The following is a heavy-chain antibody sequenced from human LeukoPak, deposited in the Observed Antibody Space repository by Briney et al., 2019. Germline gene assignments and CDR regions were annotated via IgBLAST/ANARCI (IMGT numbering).Heavy chain of an antibody. J-gene: IGHJ4*02. CDR3: ARHGESHGNNHFDC. D-gene: IGHD1/OR15-1a*01. Sequence: SETLSLTCTVSGYSISSYYWSWIRQPPGKGLEWIGYIYYSGSTNYNPSLKSRVTISVDTSKNQFSLKLRSVTAADTALNYCARHGESHGNNHFDCWGQGTLVTVSS. CDR1: GYSISSYY. V-gene: IGHV4-59*08. CDR2: IYYSGST.